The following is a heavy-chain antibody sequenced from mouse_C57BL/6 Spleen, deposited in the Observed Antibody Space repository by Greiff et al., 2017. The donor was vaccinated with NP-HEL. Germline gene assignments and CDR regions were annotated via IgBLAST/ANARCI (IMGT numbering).Heavy chain of an antibody. CDR1: GYAFSSSW. Sequence: VQLQQSGPELVKPGASVKISCKASGYAFSSSWMNWVKQRPGKGLEWIGRIYPGDGDTNYNGKFKGKATLTADKSSSTAYMQLSSLTSEDSAVYCCARGSSYGNYDAMDYWGQGTSVTVSS. D-gene: IGHD2-1*01. CDR3: ARGSSYGNYDAMDY. V-gene: IGHV1-82*01. J-gene: IGHJ4*01. CDR2: IYPGDGDT.